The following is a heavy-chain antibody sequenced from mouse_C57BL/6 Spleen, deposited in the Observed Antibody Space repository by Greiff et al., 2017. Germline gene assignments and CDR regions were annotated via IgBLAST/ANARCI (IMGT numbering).Heavy chain of an antibody. CDR1: GYTFTSYW. CDR3: ARSYYGSSYENYFDY. Sequence: QVQLQPPGAALVTPGASVTLSCKASGYTFTSYWMPWVQQRPGRGLEWIGRIDPNSGGTKYNEKFKSKATLTVDKPSSTAYMQLSSLTSEDSAVYYCARSYYGSSYENYFDYWGQGTTLTVSS. D-gene: IGHD1-1*01. V-gene: IGHV1-72*01. CDR2: IDPNSGGT. J-gene: IGHJ2*01.